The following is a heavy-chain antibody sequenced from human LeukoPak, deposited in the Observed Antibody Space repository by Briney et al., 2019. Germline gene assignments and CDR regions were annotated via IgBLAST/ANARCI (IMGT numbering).Heavy chain of an antibody. D-gene: IGHD3-10*01. J-gene: IGHJ4*02. CDR1: GHKFSTNW. CDR2: IYPADSDT. Sequence: GESLKISRKGSGHKFSTNWIAWVRQMPGKGLEWMGIIYPADSDTRYSPSFQGQVTISADKSISTAYLQWSSLQASDTAMYYCARLSGMATSYIDYWGQGSLVTVSS. CDR3: ARLSGMATSYIDY. V-gene: IGHV5-51*01.